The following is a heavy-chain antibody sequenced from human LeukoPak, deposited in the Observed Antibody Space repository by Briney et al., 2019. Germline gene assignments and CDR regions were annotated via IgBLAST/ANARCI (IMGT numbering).Heavy chain of an antibody. CDR3: AKLRPRELRGPFHDY. J-gene: IGHJ4*02. Sequence: GGSLRLSCAASGFTFSSYAMHWVRQAPGKGLEWVALIPYDGSNKYYADSVKGRFTVSRDNSKNTLYLQMNSLRAEDTAVYYCAKLRPRELRGPFHDYWGQGTLVTVSS. CDR2: IPYDGSNK. D-gene: IGHD1-26*01. V-gene: IGHV3-30*04. CDR1: GFTFSSYA.